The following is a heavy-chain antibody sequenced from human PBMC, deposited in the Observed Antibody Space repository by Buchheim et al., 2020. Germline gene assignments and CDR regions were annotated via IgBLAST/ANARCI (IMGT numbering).Heavy chain of an antibody. CDR3: ARSRTAGTYYFDY. CDR2: NGSSGSAK. J-gene: IGHJ4*02. Sequence: EVQLVESGGGLVQPGGSLRLSCAASGFSFSSYTMNWVRQAPGKGLEWVSYNGSSGSAKYYAASVKGRFTISRDNANNSLYLQMNSLRVEDTAVYYCARSRTAGTYYFDYWGQGAL. CDR1: GFSFSSYT. D-gene: IGHD6-19*01. V-gene: IGHV3-48*01.